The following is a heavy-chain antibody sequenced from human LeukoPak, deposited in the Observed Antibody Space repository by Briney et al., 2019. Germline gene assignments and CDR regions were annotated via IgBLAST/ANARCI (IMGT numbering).Heavy chain of an antibody. Sequence: PSETLSLTCTVSGGSISSYYWGWIRQPPGKGLEWIGYIYYSGSTNYNPSLKSRVTISVDTSKNQFSLKLSSVTAADTAVYYCARSTNWKNYYYYYMDVWGKGTTVTVSS. J-gene: IGHJ6*03. CDR2: IYYSGST. CDR1: GGSISSYY. V-gene: IGHV4-59*01. D-gene: IGHD1-20*01. CDR3: ARSTNWKNYYYYYMDV.